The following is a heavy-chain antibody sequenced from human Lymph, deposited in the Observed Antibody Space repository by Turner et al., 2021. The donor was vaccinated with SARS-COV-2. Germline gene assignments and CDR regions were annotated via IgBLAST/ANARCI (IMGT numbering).Heavy chain of an antibody. Sequence: VRLVASGGGVVPPGMFLTPSCAASGFTFSSYAMHWVRQAPGKGLEWVALISYDGSNKDYADSVKGRFTISRDKSKNTLYLQMNSLRSEDTAVYYCARDVGAALDYWGQGTLVTVSS. CDR1: GFTFSSYA. CDR2: ISYDGSNK. J-gene: IGHJ4*02. D-gene: IGHD6-25*01. CDR3: ARDVGAALDY. V-gene: IGHV3-30-3*01.